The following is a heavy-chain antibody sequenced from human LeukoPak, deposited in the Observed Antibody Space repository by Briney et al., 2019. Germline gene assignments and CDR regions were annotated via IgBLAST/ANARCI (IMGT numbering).Heavy chain of an antibody. D-gene: IGHD6-13*01. CDR1: GGSISSYY. J-gene: IGHJ6*03. CDR3: ASTSSSWYNYYYYYMDF. CDR2: IYYSGST. Sequence: SETLSLTCTVSGGSISSYYWSWIRQPPGKGLEWIGYIYYSGSTNYNPSLKRRVTISVDTSKNQFSLKLSSVTAADTAVYYCASTSSSWYNYYYYYMDFWGKGTTVTVSS. V-gene: IGHV4-59*01.